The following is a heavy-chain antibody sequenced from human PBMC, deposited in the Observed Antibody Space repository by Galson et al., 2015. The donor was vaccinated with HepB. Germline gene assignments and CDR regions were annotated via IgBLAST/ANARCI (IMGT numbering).Heavy chain of an antibody. V-gene: IGHV3-23*01. Sequence: SLRLSCAASGFTFSSYAMSWVRQAPGKGLEWVSAISGSGGSTYYADSVKGRFTISRDNSKNTLYLQMNSLRAEDTAVYYCAKQPKILRFLEWLLDYWGQGTLVTVSS. CDR2: ISGSGGST. D-gene: IGHD3-3*01. J-gene: IGHJ4*02. CDR3: AKQPKILRFLEWLLDY. CDR1: GFTFSSYA.